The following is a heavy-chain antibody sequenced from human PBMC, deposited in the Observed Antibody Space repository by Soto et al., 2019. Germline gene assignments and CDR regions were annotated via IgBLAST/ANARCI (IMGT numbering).Heavy chain of an antibody. CDR3: ARNPSITGPPFDY. J-gene: IGHJ4*02. D-gene: IGHD1-20*01. CDR1: GGCMRSGGDD. CDR2: IYYSGST. V-gene: IGHV4-61*08. Sequence: KASETLALTCTVSGGCMRSGGDDWSWIRQNPGKGLEWIGYIYYSGSTNYNPSLKSRVTISVDTSRNQFSLKLSSVTAADTAVYYCARNPSITGPPFDYWGQGTLVTVSS.